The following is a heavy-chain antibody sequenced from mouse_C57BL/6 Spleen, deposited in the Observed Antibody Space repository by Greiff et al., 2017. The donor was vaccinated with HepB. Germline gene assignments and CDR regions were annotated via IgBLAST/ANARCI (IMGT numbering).Heavy chain of an antibody. Sequence: EVQLQQSGPELVKPGASVKISCKASGYTFTDYYMNWVKQSHGKSLEWIGDINPNNGGTSYNQKFKGKATLTVDKSSSTAYMELRSLTSEDSAVYYCAREGADSSGYYFDYWGQGTTLTVSS. J-gene: IGHJ2*01. V-gene: IGHV1-26*01. CDR3: AREGADSSGYYFDY. D-gene: IGHD3-2*02. CDR2: INPNNGGT. CDR1: GYTFTDYY.